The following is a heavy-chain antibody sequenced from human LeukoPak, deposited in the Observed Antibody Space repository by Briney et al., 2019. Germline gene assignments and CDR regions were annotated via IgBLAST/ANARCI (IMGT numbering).Heavy chain of an antibody. D-gene: IGHD6-19*01. CDR2: INHSGST. V-gene: IGHV4-34*01. CDR1: GGSFSGYY. J-gene: IGHJ5*02. CDR3: ARGFRQWLVHTGRWFDP. Sequence: PSETLSLTCAVYGGSFSGYYWSRIRQPPGKGLEWIGEINHSGSTNYNPSLKSRVTISVDTSKNQFSLKLSSVTAADTAVYYCARGFRQWLVHTGRWFDPWGQGTLVTVSS.